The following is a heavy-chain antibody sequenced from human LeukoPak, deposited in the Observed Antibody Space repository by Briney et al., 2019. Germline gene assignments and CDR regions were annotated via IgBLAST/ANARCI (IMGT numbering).Heavy chain of an antibody. J-gene: IGHJ4*02. V-gene: IGHV3-7*01. CDR3: VRHPSARFDF. CDR2: IKPDGSEK. CDR1: GFIFSSYW. Sequence: GGSLRLSCAASGFIFSSYWMTWGRQAPGKGLEWVANIKPDGSEKYYADSVEGRFTISRDNAKNSLYLQMNSLRAEDTAVYYCVRHPSARFDFWGQGTLVTVSS.